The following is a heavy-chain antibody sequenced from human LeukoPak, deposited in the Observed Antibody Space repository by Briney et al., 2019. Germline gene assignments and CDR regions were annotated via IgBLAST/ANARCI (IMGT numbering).Heavy chain of an antibody. CDR2: INHSGST. CDR3: ARVRGSAARRKNWFDP. V-gene: IGHV4-34*01. J-gene: IGHJ5*02. CDR1: GGSFSGYY. D-gene: IGHD6-6*01. Sequence: PSETLSLTCAVYGGSFSGYYWSWIRQPPGKGLEWIGEINHSGSTNYNPSLKSRVTISVDTSKNQFSLKLSSVTAADTAVYYCARVRGSAARRKNWFDPWGQGTLVTVSS.